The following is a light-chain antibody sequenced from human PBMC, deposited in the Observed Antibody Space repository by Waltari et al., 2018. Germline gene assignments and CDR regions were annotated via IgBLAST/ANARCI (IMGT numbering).Light chain of an antibody. V-gene: IGLV4-69*01. CDR2: LNSDGSH. J-gene: IGLJ2*01. CDR3: QTWGSGIVT. Sequence: QPVLTQSPSASASLGALVKLTCTLSTGHSDFAIAWHQQQPERGPRYLMKLNSDGSHTKGDEIPDRFSGSSSGAERYLTISSLQSEDEAAYYCQTWGSGIVTFGGGTQLTVL. CDR1: TGHSDFA.